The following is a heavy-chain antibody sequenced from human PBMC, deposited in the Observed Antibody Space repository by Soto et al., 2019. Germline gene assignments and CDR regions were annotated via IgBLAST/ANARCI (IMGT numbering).Heavy chain of an antibody. D-gene: IGHD3-9*01. CDR2: INPNSGGT. J-gene: IGHJ4*02. CDR1: GYTFTGYY. Sequence: ASVKVSCKASGYTFTGYYMHWVRQAPGQGLEWMGWINPNSGGTNYAQKFQGRVTMTRDTSISTAYMELSRLRSDDTAVYYCARDRSHYDILTGYDYWGQGILVTVSS. V-gene: IGHV1-2*02. CDR3: ARDRSHYDILTGYDY.